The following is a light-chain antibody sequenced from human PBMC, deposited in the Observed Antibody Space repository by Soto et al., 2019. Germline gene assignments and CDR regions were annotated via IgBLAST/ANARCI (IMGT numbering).Light chain of an antibody. CDR1: QSISSW. V-gene: IGKV1-5*03. CDR2: KAS. J-gene: IGKJ1*01. CDR3: QQYNSYPWT. Sequence: DIQMTPSPSTLSASVGDRVTITCRASQSISSWLAWYQQKPGKAPKLLIYKASSLESGVPSRFSGSGSGTEFTLTLSSLQPDDFATYYCQQYNSYPWTFGQGTKVEIK.